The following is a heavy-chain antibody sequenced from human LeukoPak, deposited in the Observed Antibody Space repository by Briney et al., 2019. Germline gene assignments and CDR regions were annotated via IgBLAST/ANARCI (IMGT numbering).Heavy chain of an antibody. CDR1: GFTFSSSG. D-gene: IGHD1-26*01. Sequence: GGTLRLSCAASGFTFSSSGMHWVREAPGKGLEGGARVWDDGSYESYADSVKGRFTISRDNSKNTLYLQMNSLRAEDTAVYYCAKGGGSYAPPFDPWGQGALVTVCS. V-gene: IGHV3-33*06. J-gene: IGHJ5*02. CDR2: VWDDGSYE. CDR3: AKGGGSYAPPFDP.